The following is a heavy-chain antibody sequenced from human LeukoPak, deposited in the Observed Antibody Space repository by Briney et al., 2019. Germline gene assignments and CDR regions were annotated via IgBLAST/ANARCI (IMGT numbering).Heavy chain of an antibody. CDR3: ARVVVATIWYYSYYMDV. V-gene: IGHV1-8*01. Sequence: ASVKVSCKASGYTFTRYDINWVRQATGQGLEWMGWMNPNSGNTGYAQKFQGRVTMTRNTSISTAYMELSSLRSEDTAVYYCARVVVATIWYYSYYMDVWGKGTTVTVSS. J-gene: IGHJ6*03. D-gene: IGHD5-12*01. CDR1: GYTFTRYD. CDR2: MNPNSGNT.